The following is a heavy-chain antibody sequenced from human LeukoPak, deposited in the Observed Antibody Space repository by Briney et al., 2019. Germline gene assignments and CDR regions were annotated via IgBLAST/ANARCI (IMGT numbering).Heavy chain of an antibody. CDR1: GFTLRYYQ. J-gene: IGHJ6*02. CDR2: INVVNGAI. D-gene: IGHD3-10*01. Sequence: GGSLRLSCATSGFTLRYYQMNWVRQAPGKGLEWVSYINVVNGAIYYANSVKGQFTISGDIATNSVYLQMNSLRAEDTALYYCVRDGNRGYDMDVWGQGTAVTVSS. CDR3: VRDGNRGYDMDV. V-gene: IGHV3-48*01.